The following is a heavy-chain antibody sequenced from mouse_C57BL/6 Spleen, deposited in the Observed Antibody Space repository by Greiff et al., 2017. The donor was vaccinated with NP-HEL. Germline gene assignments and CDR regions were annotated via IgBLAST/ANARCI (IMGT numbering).Heavy chain of an antibody. Sequence: VQLQQSGPELVKPGASVKISCKASGYAFSSSWMNWVKQRPGKGLEWIGRIYPGDGDTNYNGKFKGKATLTADKSSSTAYMQLSSLTSEDSAVYFCARRADYSNPWFAYWGQGTLVTVSA. J-gene: IGHJ3*01. CDR2: IYPGDGDT. CDR1: GYAFSSSW. V-gene: IGHV1-82*01. D-gene: IGHD2-5*01. CDR3: ARRADYSNPWFAY.